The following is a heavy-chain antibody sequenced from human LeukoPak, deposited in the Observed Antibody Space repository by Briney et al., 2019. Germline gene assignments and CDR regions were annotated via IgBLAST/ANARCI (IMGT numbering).Heavy chain of an antibody. D-gene: IGHD1-1*01. Sequence: PGRSLRLSCAASGFTFSSYAMHWVRQAPGKGLEWVAVISYDGSNKYYAGSVKGRFTISRDNSKNTLYLQMNSLRAEDTAVYYCARVGWENWYYIDYWGQGTLVTVSS. CDR1: GFTFSSYA. V-gene: IGHV3-30-3*01. J-gene: IGHJ4*02. CDR3: ARVGWENWYYIDY. CDR2: ISYDGSNK.